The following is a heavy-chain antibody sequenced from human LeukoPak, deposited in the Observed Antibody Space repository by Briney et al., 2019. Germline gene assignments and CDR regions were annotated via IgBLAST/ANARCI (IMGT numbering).Heavy chain of an antibody. D-gene: IGHD1-26*01. V-gene: IGHV3-21*06. CDR1: GFTFSDHY. J-gene: IGHJ6*03. Sequence: GGSLRLSCAASGFTFSDHYMDWVRQAPGKGPEWVSSITSSSSYIYYADSVKGRFTISRDNAKNSLYLQMDSLRVEDTAVYYCARDPYSGNYGPYYYYYMDVWGKGTTVTISS. CDR2: ITSSSSYI. CDR3: ARDPYSGNYGPYYYYYMDV.